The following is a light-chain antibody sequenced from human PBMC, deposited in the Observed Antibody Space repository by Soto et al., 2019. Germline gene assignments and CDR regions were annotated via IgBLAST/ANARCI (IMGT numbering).Light chain of an antibody. CDR3: QQYNSYSYT. CDR2: KAS. V-gene: IGKV1-5*03. CDR1: QSISSW. Sequence: DIQMTQSPSTLSASVGDRVTITCRASQSISSWLAWYQQKPGKAPKLLIYKASSLESGVPSRFSGSGSGTVFTLTISSLQPDDFATYYCQQYNSYSYTFGQGTKLEIK. J-gene: IGKJ2*01.